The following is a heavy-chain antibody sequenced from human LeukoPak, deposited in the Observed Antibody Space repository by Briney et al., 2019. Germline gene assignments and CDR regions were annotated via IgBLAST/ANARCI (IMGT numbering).Heavy chain of an antibody. D-gene: IGHD2-15*01. CDR2: ISAYNGNT. V-gene: IGHV1-18*01. CDR1: GYTFTSYG. Sequence: ASVKVSCKASGYTFTSYGISWVRQAPGQGLEWMGWISAYNGNTNYAQKLQGRVTMTTDTSTSTAYMELRGLRADDTAVYYCASARYCSGGSCWPFDYWGQGTLVTVSS. J-gene: IGHJ4*02. CDR3: ASARYCSGGSCWPFDY.